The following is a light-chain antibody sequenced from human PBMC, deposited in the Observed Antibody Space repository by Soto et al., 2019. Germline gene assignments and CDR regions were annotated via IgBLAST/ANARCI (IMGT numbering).Light chain of an antibody. CDR3: QQSYSTLIT. Sequence: DIQMTQSPSSLSASVGDRVTITGRASQGISSYLNWYQQKPGKAPKLLIYAASSLQSGVPSRFSGSGSGTDFTLTISSLQPEDFATYYCQQSYSTLITFGQGTRLEIK. CDR2: AAS. CDR1: QGISSY. V-gene: IGKV1-39*01. J-gene: IGKJ5*01.